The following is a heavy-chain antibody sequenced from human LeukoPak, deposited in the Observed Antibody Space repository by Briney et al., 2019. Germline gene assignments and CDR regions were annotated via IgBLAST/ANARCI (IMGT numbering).Heavy chain of an antibody. J-gene: IGHJ4*02. CDR1: GFTFSSYA. V-gene: IGHV3-23*01. D-gene: IGHD5-18*01. CDR2: ISGSGGST. CDR3: AKDEADTAMDPVLVY. Sequence: GGSVRLSCAASGFTFSSYARSWVRQAPGKGLEWVPAISGSGGSTYYADSVRGRFTISRDNSKNTLYLQMNSLRAEDTAVYYCAKDEADTAMDPVLVYWGQGTLVSVST.